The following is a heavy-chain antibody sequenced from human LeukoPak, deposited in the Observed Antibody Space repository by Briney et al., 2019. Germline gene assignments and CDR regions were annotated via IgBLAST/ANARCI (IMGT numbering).Heavy chain of an antibody. Sequence: AGGSLRLSCAASGFTFDDYGMSWVRQAPGKGLEWVSVIYSGGSTYYADSVKGRFTISRDNSKNTLYLQMNSLRAEDTAVYYCARSGSSGLFDYWGQGTLVTVSS. CDR1: GFTFDDYG. J-gene: IGHJ4*02. D-gene: IGHD3-22*01. CDR3: ARSGSSGLFDY. V-gene: IGHV3-53*01. CDR2: IYSGGST.